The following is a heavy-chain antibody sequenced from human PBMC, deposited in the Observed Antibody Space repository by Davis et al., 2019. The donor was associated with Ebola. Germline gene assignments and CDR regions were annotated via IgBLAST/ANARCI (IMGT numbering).Heavy chain of an antibody. J-gene: IGHJ6*02. CDR1: GYTFTSYG. CDR3: ALPFGEFYYYGMDV. D-gene: IGHD3-10*01. V-gene: IGHV1-18*01. CDR2: IRAYNGNT. Sequence: ASVKVSCKASGYTFTSYGFNWVRQAPGQGLEWMGWIRAYNGNTNYAQKLQGRVTMTTDTSTSTAYMELRSLRSDDTAVYYCALPFGEFYYYGMDVWGQGTTVTVSS.